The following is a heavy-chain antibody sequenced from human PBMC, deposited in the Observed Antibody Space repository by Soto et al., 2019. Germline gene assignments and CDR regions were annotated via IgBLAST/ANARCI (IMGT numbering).Heavy chain of an antibody. CDR2: MNPNSGNT. Sequence: VKVYCKASGYTFTSYDINWVRQATGKGLEWMGWMNPNSGNTGYAQKFQGRVTMTRNTSISTAYMELSSLRSEDTAVYYCARSVMITFGGVIVPFDYWVQGTLVSGSS. J-gene: IGHJ4*02. D-gene: IGHD3-16*02. CDR1: GYTFTSYD. CDR3: ARSVMITFGGVIVPFDY. V-gene: IGHV1-8*01.